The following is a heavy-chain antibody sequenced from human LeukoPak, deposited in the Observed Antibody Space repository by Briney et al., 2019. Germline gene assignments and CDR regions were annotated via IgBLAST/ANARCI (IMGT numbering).Heavy chain of an antibody. Sequence: GGSLRLSCAASGFTVSSNYMTWVRQAPGKGLEWVANIKQDGSEKYYVDSVKGRFTISRDNAKNSVYLQMNSLRAGDTAVYYCTRDLAEFYQPWGQGTLVTVSS. V-gene: IGHV3-7*01. CDR3: TRDLAEFYQP. J-gene: IGHJ5*02. CDR2: IKQDGSEK. CDR1: GFTVSSNY. D-gene: IGHD2-2*01.